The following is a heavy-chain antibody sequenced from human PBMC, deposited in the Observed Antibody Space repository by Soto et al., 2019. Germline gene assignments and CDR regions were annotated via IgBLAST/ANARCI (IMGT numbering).Heavy chain of an antibody. CDR1: GYTFTSYD. V-gene: IGHV1-8*01. J-gene: IGHJ5*02. Sequence: ASVKVSCKASGYTFTSYDINWVRQATGQGLEWMGWMNPNSGNTGYAQKFQGRVTMTRNTSISTAYMELSSLRSEDTAVYYCARSPIKYNDFWSGYKGPDNNWFDPWGQGTLVTVSS. D-gene: IGHD3-3*01. CDR3: ARSPIKYNDFWSGYKGPDNNWFDP. CDR2: MNPNSGNT.